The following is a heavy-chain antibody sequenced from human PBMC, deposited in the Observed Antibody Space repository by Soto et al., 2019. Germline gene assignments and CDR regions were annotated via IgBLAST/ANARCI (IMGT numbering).Heavy chain of an antibody. CDR3: ARALRGYYDTSGPDCFDI. Sequence: QVQLQESGPGLVKPSQTLSLTCTVSGGSISSGGYYWSWIRQLQGKGLEWIGYIYYSGRTYYNPSLKSRVTISVVPSENQISLKLSSVTAADTAVYYCARALRGYYDTSGPDCFDIWGQGTMVTVSS. J-gene: IGHJ3*02. CDR2: IYYSGRT. CDR1: GGSISSGGYY. D-gene: IGHD3-22*01. V-gene: IGHV4-31*03.